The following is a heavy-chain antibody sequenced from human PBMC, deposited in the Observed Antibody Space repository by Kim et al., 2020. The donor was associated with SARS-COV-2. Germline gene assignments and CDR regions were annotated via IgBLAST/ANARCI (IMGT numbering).Heavy chain of an antibody. D-gene: IGHD5-18*01. CDR1: GGSFSGYF. Sequence: SETLSLTCAVYGGSFSGYFWSWIRQPPGKGLEWIGEINRSVSTNYNPSLKSRVTISVDTSKNQFSLKLSSVTAADTAVYYCARGRIQLWLVFFDYWGQVT. V-gene: IGHV4-34*01. J-gene: IGHJ4*02. CDR2: INRSVST. CDR3: ARGRIQLWLVFFDY.